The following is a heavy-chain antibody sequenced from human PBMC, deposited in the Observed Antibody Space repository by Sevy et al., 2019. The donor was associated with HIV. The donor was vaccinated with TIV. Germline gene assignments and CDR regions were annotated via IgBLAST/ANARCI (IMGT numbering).Heavy chain of an antibody. CDR2: IRSKANSYAT. D-gene: IGHD1-26*01. CDR1: GFTFSGSA. V-gene: IGHV3-73*01. J-gene: IGHJ4*02. CDR3: TRLSLEGGRDY. Sequence: GGSLRLSCAASGFTFSGSAMHWVRQASGKGLEWVGRIRSKANSYATAYAAWVKGRFTISRDDSKNTAYLQMNSLKTEDTAVYYCTRLSLEGGRDYWGQGTLVTVSS.